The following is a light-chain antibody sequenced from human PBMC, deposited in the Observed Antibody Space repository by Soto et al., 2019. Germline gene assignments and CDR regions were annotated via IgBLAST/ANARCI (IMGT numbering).Light chain of an antibody. CDR2: DTI. CDR1: SSNIGAGFD. V-gene: IGLV1-40*01. J-gene: IGLJ1*01. CDR3: QSYASSLSGHNYV. Sequence: QSVLTQPPSVSGAPGQRVTISCTGSSSNIGAGFDVHWYQQVPGTAPKLLIFDTINRPSGVPDRFSGSKSGTSASLAINGLQAEDEAEYYCQSYASSLSGHNYVFGTGTKVTVL.